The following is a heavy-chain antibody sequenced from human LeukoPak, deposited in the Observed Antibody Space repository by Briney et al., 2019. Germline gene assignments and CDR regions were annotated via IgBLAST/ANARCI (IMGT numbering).Heavy chain of an antibody. Sequence: GESLKISCKGSGYDFTTYWIGWVRQMPGQGLEWMGIIYPGDSDTRNSPSFEGPVTISDDKSIGTVYLQWRSLKASGTAMYYCARDGPVPATADAFDIWGQETMVSVSS. J-gene: IGHJ3*02. D-gene: IGHD2-2*01. CDR2: IYPGDSDT. V-gene: IGHV5-51*01. CDR3: ARDGPVPATADAFDI. CDR1: GYDFTTYW.